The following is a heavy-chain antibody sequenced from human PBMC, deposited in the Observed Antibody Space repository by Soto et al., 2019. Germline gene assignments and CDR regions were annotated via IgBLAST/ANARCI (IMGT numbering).Heavy chain of an antibody. CDR1: GFTFSSYA. V-gene: IGHV3-23*01. J-gene: IGHJ5*02. Sequence: GGSLRLSCAASGFTFSSYAMSWVRQAPGKGLEWVSAISGSGGSTYYADSVKGRFTISRDNSKNTLYLQMNSLRAEDTAVYYCAKDGCSSTSCYAGLYNWFDPWGQGTLVTVSS. CDR2: ISGSGGST. D-gene: IGHD2-2*01. CDR3: AKDGCSSTSCYAGLYNWFDP.